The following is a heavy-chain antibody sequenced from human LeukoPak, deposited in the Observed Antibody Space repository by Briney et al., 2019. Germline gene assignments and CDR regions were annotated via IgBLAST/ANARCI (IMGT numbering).Heavy chain of an antibody. J-gene: IGHJ4*02. V-gene: IGHV1-69*13. D-gene: IGHD3-22*01. CDR1: GYTFTSYG. CDR3: ARGGHYYDNHY. Sequence: SVKVSCKASGYTFTSYGISWVRQAPGQGLEWMGGIIPIFGTANYAQKFQGRVTITADESTSTAYMELSSLRSEDTAVYYCARGGHYYDNHYWGQGTLVTVSS. CDR2: IIPIFGTA.